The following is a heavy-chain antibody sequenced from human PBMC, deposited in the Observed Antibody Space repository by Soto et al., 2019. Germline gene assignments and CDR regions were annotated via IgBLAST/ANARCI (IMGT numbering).Heavy chain of an antibody. Sequence: VASVKVSCKASGGTFSSYAISWVRQAPGQGLEWMGGIIPIFGTANYAQKFQGRVTITADESTSTAYMELSSLRSEDTAVYYCARNTYYYGSGSPYYYGMDVWGQGTKVTVS. CDR2: IIPIFGTA. CDR3: ARNTYYYGSGSPYYYGMDV. CDR1: GGTFSSYA. D-gene: IGHD3-10*01. J-gene: IGHJ6*02. V-gene: IGHV1-69*13.